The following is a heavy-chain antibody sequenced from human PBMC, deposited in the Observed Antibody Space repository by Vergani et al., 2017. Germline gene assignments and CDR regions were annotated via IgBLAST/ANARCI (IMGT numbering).Heavy chain of an antibody. Sequence: QVQLQESGPGLVKPSQTLSLTCTVSGGSISSGDYYWSWIRQPPGKGLEWIGEINHSGSTNYNPSLKSRVTISVDTSKNQFSLKLSSVTAADTAVYYCARVNLWFGELSDYWGQGTLVTVSS. D-gene: IGHD3-10*01. CDR1: GGSISSGDYY. CDR3: ARVNLWFGELSDY. V-gene: IGHV4-30-4*08. CDR2: INHSGST. J-gene: IGHJ4*02.